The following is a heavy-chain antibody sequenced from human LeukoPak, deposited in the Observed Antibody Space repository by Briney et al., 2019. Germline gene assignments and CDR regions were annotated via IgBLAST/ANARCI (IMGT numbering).Heavy chain of an antibody. CDR3: ARDPSIFGVVNYAFDI. J-gene: IGHJ3*02. Sequence: PSETLSLTCTVSGGSISSYYWSWIRQPPGQGLKWIGCIYYSGSTDYNPSLKSRVTISVDTSKNQFSLRLSSVTAADTAVYYCARDPSIFGVVNYAFDIWGQGKMVTVSS. CDR2: IYYSGST. CDR1: GGSISSYY. V-gene: IGHV4-59*01. D-gene: IGHD3-3*01.